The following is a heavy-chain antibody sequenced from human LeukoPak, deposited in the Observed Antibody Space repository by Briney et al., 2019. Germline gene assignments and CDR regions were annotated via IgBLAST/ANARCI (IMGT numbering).Heavy chain of an antibody. J-gene: IGHJ5*02. CDR3: ARGTLRYFDWLSRGGWFDP. D-gene: IGHD3-9*01. Sequence: PSQTLSLTCTVSSGSISSGSYYWSWIRQPAGKGLEWIGRIYTSGNTNYNPSLKSRVTISVDTSKNQFSLKLSSVTAADTAVYYCARGTLRYFDWLSRGGWFDPWGQGTLVTVSS. V-gene: IGHV4-61*02. CDR1: SGSISSGSYY. CDR2: IYTSGNT.